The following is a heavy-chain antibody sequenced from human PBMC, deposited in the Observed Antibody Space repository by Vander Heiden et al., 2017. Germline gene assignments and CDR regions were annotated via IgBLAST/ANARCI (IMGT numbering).Heavy chain of an antibody. D-gene: IGHD4-17*01. CDR1: GFPFSSYW. CDR2: IKQDGSEK. V-gene: IGHV3-7*01. J-gene: IGHJ6*02. Sequence: EVQLVESGGGLVQPGGSLRLSCAASGFPFSSYWRSWVRQAPGKGLEGVANIKQDGSEKYYVDSVKGRFTISRDNAKNSLYLQMNSLRAEDTAVYYCAREGYGDYGFYYYYGMDVWGQGTTVTVSS. CDR3: AREGYGDYGFYYYYGMDV.